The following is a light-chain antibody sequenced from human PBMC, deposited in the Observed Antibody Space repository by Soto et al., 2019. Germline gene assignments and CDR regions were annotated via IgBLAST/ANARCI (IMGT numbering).Light chain of an antibody. V-gene: IGKV3-15*01. CDR3: QQYNNWPLL. Sequence: EIVMTQSPATLSVSPGERATLSCRASQSVSNNLAWYQQKPGQAPRLLIYGASTRATGIPARFSGSGSGTEFTLTIRSLQSEDFAVYYCQQYNNWPLLFGGGTKVEIK. CDR1: QSVSNN. CDR2: GAS. J-gene: IGKJ4*01.